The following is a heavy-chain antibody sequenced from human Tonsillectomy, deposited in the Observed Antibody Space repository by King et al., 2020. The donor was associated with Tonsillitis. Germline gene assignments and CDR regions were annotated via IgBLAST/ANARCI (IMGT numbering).Heavy chain of an antibody. V-gene: IGHV3-23*01. Sequence: VQLLESGGGLVQPGGSLRVSCAASGFTFSSYAMSWVRQAPGKGLEWVSLISGGGGSTYYADSVKGRFTISRDNSKNTLYLQMNSLRVEDTAVYYCAKDPTYYKTTYYFDYWGQGTLVTVSS. CDR3: AKDPTYYKTTYYFDY. J-gene: IGHJ4*02. CDR1: GFTFSSYA. D-gene: IGHD3-10*01. CDR2: ISGGGGST.